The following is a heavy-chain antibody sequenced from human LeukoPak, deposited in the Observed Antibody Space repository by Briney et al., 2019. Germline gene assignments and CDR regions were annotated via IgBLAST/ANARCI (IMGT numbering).Heavy chain of an antibody. CDR1: GGSFRGYY. CDR3: ARAPGYSSSSGGIDP. D-gene: IGHD6-6*01. J-gene: IGHJ5*02. Sequence: SETLSLTCAVYGGSFRGYYWSWIRQPPGKGLEWMGEINHSGSTNYNPSLKSRVTISVDTSKNQFSLKLSSVTAADTAVYYCARAPGYSSSSGGIDPWGQGTLVTVSS. V-gene: IGHV4-34*01. CDR2: INHSGST.